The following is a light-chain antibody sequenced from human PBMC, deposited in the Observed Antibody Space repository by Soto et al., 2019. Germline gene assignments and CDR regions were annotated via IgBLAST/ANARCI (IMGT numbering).Light chain of an antibody. CDR2: GAS. Sequence: EIVLTQSPGTLSLSPGERDTLSCRASQSVSSNYLAWYQQKPGQAPRPLIYGASSRATGIPDRFSGSGAGTDFTLTISRLEPEDFAVYYCQQYGSSPWTFGQGTKVEIK. CDR3: QQYGSSPWT. V-gene: IGKV3-20*01. CDR1: QSVSSNY. J-gene: IGKJ1*01.